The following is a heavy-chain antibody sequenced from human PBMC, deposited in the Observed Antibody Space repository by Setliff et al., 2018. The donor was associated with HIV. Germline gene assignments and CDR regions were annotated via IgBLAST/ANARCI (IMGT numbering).Heavy chain of an antibody. J-gene: IGHJ4*02. V-gene: IGHV4-4*02. D-gene: IGHD2-8*01. Sequence: SETLSLTCAVSGDSISTGNWWSWVRQPPGKGLEWIGEIYHSGSTNYNPSLKSRVTLSVDKSNNQFSLKLNSVTAADTAVYYCATGLTMAPDHWGQGSLVTVSS. CDR3: ATGLTMAPDH. CDR2: IYHSGST. CDR1: GDSISTGNW.